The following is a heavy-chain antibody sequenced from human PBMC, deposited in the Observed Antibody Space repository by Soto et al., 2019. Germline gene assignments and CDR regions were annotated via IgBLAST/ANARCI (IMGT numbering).Heavy chain of an antibody. CDR3: ARDRGGIHCGGDCSGWYFDL. V-gene: IGHV4-61*01. Sequence: QVQLQESGPGLVKPSETLSLTCTVSGGSVSSGSYYWSWIRQPPGKGLEWIAYIYYSGSTNYNPSLKSRVTISVNTSKKQFSLKLSSVTAADTAVYYCARDRGGIHCGGDCSGWYFDLWGRGTLVTVSS. J-gene: IGHJ2*01. D-gene: IGHD2-21*02. CDR2: IYYSGST. CDR1: GGSVSSGSYY.